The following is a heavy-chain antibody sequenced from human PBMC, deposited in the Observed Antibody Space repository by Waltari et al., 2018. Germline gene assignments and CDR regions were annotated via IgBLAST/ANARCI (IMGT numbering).Heavy chain of an antibody. CDR2: MSGTGGTP. D-gene: IGHD3-10*01. Sequence: WIRQAPGKGLECVSHMSGTGGTPYYADSVEGRFTISRDNSKKLIYRQMQDLRGEDTAVYSCAGGDYYGWVHDAFDIWGQVTMVTVSS. V-gene: IGHV3-11*01. J-gene: IGHJ3*02. CDR3: AGGDYYGWVHDAFDI.